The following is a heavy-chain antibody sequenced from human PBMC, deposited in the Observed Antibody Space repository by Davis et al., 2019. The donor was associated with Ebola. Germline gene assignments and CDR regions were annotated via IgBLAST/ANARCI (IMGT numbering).Heavy chain of an antibody. J-gene: IGHJ3*01. CDR2: LGLSADT. CDR1: GFIFSTYV. V-gene: IGHV3-23*01. CDR3: AKDNRNIWSEV. D-gene: IGHD2/OR15-2a*01. Sequence: GESLKISCAASGFIFSTYVMSWVRRAPGKGLEWVSTLGLSADTYYADSVKGRFTISRDNSKNTLHLQMNSLRVEDTAIYYCAKDNRNIWSEVWGQGTMVTVSS.